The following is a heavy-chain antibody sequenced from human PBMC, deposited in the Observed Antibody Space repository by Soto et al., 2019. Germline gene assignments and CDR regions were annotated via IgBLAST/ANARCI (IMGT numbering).Heavy chain of an antibody. Sequence: GESLKISCQASGYNFRHYYIAWVRQKPGRGLEWVGLIYPGDSDVRYSPSVQGQVTISVDRSTDTAYPQWNSLRASDSGTYYCAKPRKVTTAVGQMRFDAWGQGTLVTVSS. J-gene: IGHJ4*02. CDR1: GYNFRHYY. CDR3: AKPRKVTTAVGQMRFDA. D-gene: IGHD3-3*01. CDR2: IYPGDSDV. V-gene: IGHV5-51*01.